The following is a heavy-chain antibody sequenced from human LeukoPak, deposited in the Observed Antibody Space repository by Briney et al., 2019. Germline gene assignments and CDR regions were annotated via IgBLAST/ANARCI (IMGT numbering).Heavy chain of an antibody. V-gene: IGHV4-4*07. CDR3: ARYAYDSSGYYSFDY. Sequence: PSETLSLTCTVSGGSISSYYWSWIRQPAGKGLEWIGRIYTSGSTNYNPSLKSRVTMSVDTSKTQFSLKLSSVTAADTAVYYCARYAYDSSGYYSFDYWGQGTLVTVSS. J-gene: IGHJ4*02. CDR2: IYTSGST. CDR1: GGSISSYY. D-gene: IGHD3-22*01.